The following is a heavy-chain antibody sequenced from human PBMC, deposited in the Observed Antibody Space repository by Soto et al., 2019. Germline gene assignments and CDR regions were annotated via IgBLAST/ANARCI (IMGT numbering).Heavy chain of an antibody. V-gene: IGHV1-69*01. CDR2: NIPKLGSA. J-gene: IGHJ4*02. D-gene: IGHD5-12*01. Sequence: QVQLVQSGAEVKKPGSSVQVSCKASGGGNLRDYRTTWVRQAPGQGLEWMGGNIPKLGSANYAQNFQGRVTITADESMSSVDIELRSLRSEDTAVYYCARGGGGYTFGAVYWGQGTPVTVSS. CDR3: ARGGGGYTFGAVY. CDR1: GGGNLRDYR.